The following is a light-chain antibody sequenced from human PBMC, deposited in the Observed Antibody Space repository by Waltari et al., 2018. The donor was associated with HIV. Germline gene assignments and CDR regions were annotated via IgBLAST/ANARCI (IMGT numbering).Light chain of an antibody. CDR2: DAS. CDR1: QDISYY. CDR3: QQYHSQFS. V-gene: IGKV1-33*01. J-gene: IGKJ3*01. Sequence: DIQMTQSLSSMSTSARDRVTITCQATQDISYYLNWYQQKPGEAPRLLIYDASRLRTGVPSRFSGGRSGTHFTLTISSLQPEDIATYYCQQYHSQFSFGPGTKVDIK.